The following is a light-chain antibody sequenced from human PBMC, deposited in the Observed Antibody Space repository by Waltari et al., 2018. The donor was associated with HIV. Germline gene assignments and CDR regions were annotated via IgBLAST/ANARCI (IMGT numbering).Light chain of an antibody. CDR1: SPNIGNND. CDR2: DND. Sequence: QSVLTQSPSVSAAPGQRVTISCSGSSPNIGNNDVSWYQQLPGRAPKVLIYDNDKRPSGIPDRCSGSKSGTSATLDITGLQTGDEADYYCATWHTSLRAHVVFGGGTKVTVL. J-gene: IGLJ2*01. CDR3: ATWHTSLRAHVV. V-gene: IGLV1-51*01.